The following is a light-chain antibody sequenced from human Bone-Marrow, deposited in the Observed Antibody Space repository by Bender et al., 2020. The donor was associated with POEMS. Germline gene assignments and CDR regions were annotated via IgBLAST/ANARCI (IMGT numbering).Light chain of an antibody. CDR2: EVN. J-gene: IGLJ2*01. Sequence: QSALTQPASVSGSPGQSITISCTGTSSDVGDYNFVSWYQHHPGKAPKLMIYEVNKRPSGVPDRFSGSKSGNTASLTVSGLQAEDEADYYCNSYAGSNTLVFGGGTKLTVL. V-gene: IGLV2-8*01. CDR1: SSDVGDYNF. CDR3: NSYAGSNTLV.